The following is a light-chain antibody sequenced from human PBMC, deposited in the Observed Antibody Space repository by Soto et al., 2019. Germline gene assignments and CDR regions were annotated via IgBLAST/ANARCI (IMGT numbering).Light chain of an antibody. J-gene: IGKJ1*01. CDR3: QHYGTSPWT. CDR1: QSVSSSY. CDR2: GAS. Sequence: EIVLTQSPGTLSLSPGERATLSCRASQSVSSSYLAWYQQKPGQAPRLLIYGASIRATGIPDRFSGSGSGPDFSLTISRLDSEDFAVYYCQHYGTSPWTFGQGTKVEIK. V-gene: IGKV3-20*01.